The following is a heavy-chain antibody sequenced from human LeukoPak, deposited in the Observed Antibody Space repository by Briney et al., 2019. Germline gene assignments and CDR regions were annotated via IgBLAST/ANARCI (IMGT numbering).Heavy chain of an antibody. J-gene: IGHJ4*02. V-gene: IGHV3-30*18. CDR3: AKYGGSGWYSYFDY. Sequence: GSLRLSCAAPGFAFSSYCMHWVRQAPGKGLEWVAVISYDGSNKYYADSVKGRFTISRDNSKNTLYLQMNSLRAEDTAVYYCAKYGGSGWYSYFDYWGQGTLVTVSS. CDR1: GFAFSSYC. D-gene: IGHD6-19*01. CDR2: ISYDGSNK.